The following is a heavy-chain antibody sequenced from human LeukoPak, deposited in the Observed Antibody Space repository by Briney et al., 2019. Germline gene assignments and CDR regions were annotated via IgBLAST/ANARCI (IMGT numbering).Heavy chain of an antibody. Sequence: ASVKVSCMASGYTFTSYDINWVRPAPGQGVEWMGWMNPNRGNTGYAQKFQGRVTITRNTSISTAYMELSSLRSEDTAVYYCARAAPQEASFDYWGQGTLVTVPS. D-gene: IGHD6-13*01. CDR2: MNPNRGNT. CDR3: ARAAPQEASFDY. CDR1: GYTFTSYD. J-gene: IGHJ4*02. V-gene: IGHV1-8*03.